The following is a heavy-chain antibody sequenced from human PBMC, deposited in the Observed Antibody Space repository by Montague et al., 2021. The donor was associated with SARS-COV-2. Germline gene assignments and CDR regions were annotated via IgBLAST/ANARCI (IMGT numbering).Heavy chain of an antibody. CDR3: ARVRYYGSGTSLGMDV. V-gene: IGHV4-34*01. Sequence: SETLSLTCTVSGGSFSGYYWSWIRQPPGKGLEWIGEIYHSGSTNYNPSLKSRVTISVDTSKNQFSLKLSSVTAADTAVYYCARVRYYGSGTSLGMDVWGQGTTVTVSS. J-gene: IGHJ6*02. D-gene: IGHD3-10*01. CDR2: IYHSGST. CDR1: GGSFSGYY.